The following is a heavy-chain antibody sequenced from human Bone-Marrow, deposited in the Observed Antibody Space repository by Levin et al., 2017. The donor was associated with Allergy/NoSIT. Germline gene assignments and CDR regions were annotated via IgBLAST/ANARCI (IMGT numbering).Heavy chain of an antibody. CDR1: GFTFSSYG. V-gene: IGHV3-30*03. Sequence: GESLKISCAASGFTFSSYGMHWVRQAPGKGLEWVAVISYDGSNKYYADSVKGRFTISRDNSKNTLYLQMNSLRAEDTAVYYCARSLGYCSGGSCSKVDVWGQGTTVTVSS. CDR3: ARSLGYCSGGSCSKVDV. J-gene: IGHJ6*02. CDR2: ISYDGSNK. D-gene: IGHD2-15*01.